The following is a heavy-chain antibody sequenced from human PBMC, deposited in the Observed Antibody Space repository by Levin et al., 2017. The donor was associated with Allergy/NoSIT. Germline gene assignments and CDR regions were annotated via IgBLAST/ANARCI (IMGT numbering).Heavy chain of an antibody. V-gene: IGHV3-74*01. Sequence: GGSLRLSCAASGFTISNYWMHWVRQAPGRGLVWVARINSDGSYATYADSVKGRFTIFRDNAKNTVYLQMNSLRAEDTAVYYCASEIFSSGSTWGQGTLVTVSS. CDR2: INSDGSYA. D-gene: IGHD6-19*01. CDR1: GFTISNYW. CDR3: ASEIFSSGST. J-gene: IGHJ5*02.